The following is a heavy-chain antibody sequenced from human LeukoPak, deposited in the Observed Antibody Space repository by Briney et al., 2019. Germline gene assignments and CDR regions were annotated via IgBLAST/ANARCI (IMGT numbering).Heavy chain of an antibody. CDR3: AREPNDILTTYYVNAGLPN. V-gene: IGHV1-2*06. CDR2: INPNSGGT. Sequence: EASVKVSCKASGYTFTGYYIHWVRQAPGQGLEWMGRINPNSGGTNYAQKFQGRVTMTRDTSISTAYMELSRLRSDGTAVYYCAREPNDILTTYYVNAGLPNWGQGTLVTVSS. J-gene: IGHJ4*02. D-gene: IGHD3-9*01. CDR1: GYTFTGYY.